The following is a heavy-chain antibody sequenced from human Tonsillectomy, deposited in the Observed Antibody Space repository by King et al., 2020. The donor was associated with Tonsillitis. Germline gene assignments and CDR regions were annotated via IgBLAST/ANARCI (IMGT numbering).Heavy chain of an antibody. D-gene: IGHD3-16*01. CDR1: GFTFSSYL. Sequence: VQLVESGGGLVQPVGSLRLSCAASGFTFSSYLIHWVRQAPGKWLVWVSCVNSDESITTTADSVKGRFTISSNNAKNMLYLQMNSLRVEDTAVYYCARGGNYVWGSFTWGQGTLVTVSS. CDR2: VNSDESIT. V-gene: IGHV3-74*01. J-gene: IGHJ5*02. CDR3: ARGGNYVWGSFT.